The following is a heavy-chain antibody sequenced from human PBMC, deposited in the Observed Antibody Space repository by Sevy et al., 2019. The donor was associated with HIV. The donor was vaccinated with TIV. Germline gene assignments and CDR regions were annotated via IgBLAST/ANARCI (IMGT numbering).Heavy chain of an antibody. D-gene: IGHD1-26*01. CDR3: AKPREQGYYYGMDV. J-gene: IGHJ6*02. Sequence: GGSLRLSCAASGFPFSSYGMNWVRQAPGKGLEWVAFIRYDGGNKYYADSVKGRFTISRDNSKNTLYLQMKSLRGVDTAVYYCAKPREQGYYYGMDVWGQGTTVTVSS. V-gene: IGHV3-30*02. CDR1: GFPFSSYG. CDR2: IRYDGGNK.